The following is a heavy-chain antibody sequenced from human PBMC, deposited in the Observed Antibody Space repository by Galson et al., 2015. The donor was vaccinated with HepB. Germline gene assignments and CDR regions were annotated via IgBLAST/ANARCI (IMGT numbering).Heavy chain of an antibody. Sequence: SLRLSCAASGFSFSDHYMSWIRQAPGRGLQWLAYISSSGATTDYAGSVKGRFTISRDNVETSLYLQLNSLRAEDTAVYYCARHHCTSSSCFYDHWGQGTPGTVSS. V-gene: IGHV3-11*01. D-gene: IGHD6-19*01. CDR2: ISSSGATT. J-gene: IGHJ4*02. CDR3: ARHHCTSSSCFYDH. CDR1: GFSFSDHY.